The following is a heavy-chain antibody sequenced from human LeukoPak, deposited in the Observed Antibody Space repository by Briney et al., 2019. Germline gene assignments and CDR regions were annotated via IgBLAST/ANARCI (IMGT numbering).Heavy chain of an antibody. CDR2: IYHTGSA. CDR1: GYSISSGYQ. V-gene: IGHV4-38-2*02. D-gene: IGHD2-2*01. J-gene: IGHJ5*02. CDR3: ARDPRRLTPDCTSTSCYENYFDP. Sequence: PSDTLSLTCVVSGYSISSGYQWAWIRQSPGKGLEWIGSIYHTGSAHYNPSLQSRVTISVDTSNNQFSLRLNSVTAADTAVYYCARDPRRLTPDCTSTSCYENYFDPWGQGTLVTVSS.